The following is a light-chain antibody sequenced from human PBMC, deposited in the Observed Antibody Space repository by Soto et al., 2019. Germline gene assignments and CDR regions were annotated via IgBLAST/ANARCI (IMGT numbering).Light chain of an antibody. CDR2: EVN. J-gene: IGLJ1*01. CDR1: SSDVGGYNY. V-gene: IGLV2-8*01. CDR3: SSYAGSSSYV. Sequence: QSALTQPPSASGSPGQSVTISCTGTSSDVGGYNYVSWYQQHPGKAPNLMIYEVNKRPSGVPDRFSGSKSGTTASLTVSGLQAEDEADYYCSSYAGSSSYVFGTGTKLTVL.